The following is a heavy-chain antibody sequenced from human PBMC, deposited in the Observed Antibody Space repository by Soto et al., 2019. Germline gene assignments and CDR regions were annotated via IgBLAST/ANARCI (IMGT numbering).Heavy chain of an antibody. CDR2: ISGSGGST. V-gene: IGHV3-23*01. CDR3: AKGPYCSSTSCYSPANWFDP. J-gene: IGHJ5*02. CDR1: GFTFSSYA. D-gene: IGHD2-2*01. Sequence: LRLSCAASGFTFSSYAMSWVRQAPGKGLEWVSAISGSGGSTYYADSVKGRFTTSRDNSKNTLYLQMNSLRAEDTAVYYCAKGPYCSSTSCYSPANWFDPWGQGTLVTVSS.